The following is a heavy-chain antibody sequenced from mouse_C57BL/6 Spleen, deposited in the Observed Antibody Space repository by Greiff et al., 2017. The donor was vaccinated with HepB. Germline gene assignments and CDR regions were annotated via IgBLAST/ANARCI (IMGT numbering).Heavy chain of an antibody. CDR1: GFNIKDDY. Sequence: DVKLQESGAELVRPGASVKLSCTASGFNIKDDYMHWVKQRPEQGLEWIGWIDPENGDTEYASKFQGKATITADTSSNTAYLQLSSLTSEDTAVYYCTTGSPFDYWGQGTTLTVSS. CDR3: TTGSPFDY. J-gene: IGHJ2*01. V-gene: IGHV14-4*01. CDR2: IDPENGDT.